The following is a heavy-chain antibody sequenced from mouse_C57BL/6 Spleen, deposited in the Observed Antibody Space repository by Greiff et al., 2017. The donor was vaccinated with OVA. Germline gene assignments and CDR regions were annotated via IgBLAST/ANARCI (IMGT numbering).Heavy chain of an antibody. J-gene: IGHJ1*03. CDR2: IDPENGDT. CDR1: GFNIKDDY. CDR3: TTYYYGSSYDWYFDV. Sequence: VQLQQSGAELVRPGASVKLSCTASGFNIKDDYMHWVKQRPEQGLEWIGWIDPENGDTEYASKFQGKATITADTSSNTAYLQLSSLTSEDTAVYYCTTYYYGSSYDWYFDVWGTGTTVTVSS. V-gene: IGHV14-4*01. D-gene: IGHD1-1*01.